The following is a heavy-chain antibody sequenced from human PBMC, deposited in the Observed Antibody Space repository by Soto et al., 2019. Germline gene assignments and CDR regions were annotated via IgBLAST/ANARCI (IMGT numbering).Heavy chain of an antibody. CDR2: FYYSGGT. Sequence: PSETLSLTCTVSGGSISSYYWSWIRQPPGKGLEWIGFFYYSGGTNYNPSLKSRVTISVDTSKNRFSLKLSSVTAADTAVYYCARVLSASSYNYYSYYDMDVWGQGTTAPVSS. CDR1: GGSISSYY. J-gene: IGHJ6*02. CDR3: ARVLSASSYNYYSYYDMDV. D-gene: IGHD6-6*01. V-gene: IGHV4-59*01.